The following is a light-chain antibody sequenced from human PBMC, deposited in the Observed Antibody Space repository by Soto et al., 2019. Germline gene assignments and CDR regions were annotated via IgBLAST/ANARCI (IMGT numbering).Light chain of an antibody. CDR1: QSIDRY. V-gene: IGKV1-39*01. CDR3: QQSYSTPRT. J-gene: IGKJ1*01. CDR2: AAS. Sequence: DIQMTQSPSSLSASVGDRVIITCRASQSIDRYLNWYQQKPGKAPKLLIYAASSLQSWVPSRFSGSESGIDFTLTISNLQPEDFATYYCQQSYSTPRTFGQGTKVEI.